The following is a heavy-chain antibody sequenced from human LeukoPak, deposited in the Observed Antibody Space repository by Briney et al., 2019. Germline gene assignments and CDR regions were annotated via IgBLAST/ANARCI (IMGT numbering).Heavy chain of an antibody. CDR3: ARGYYDSSGYYYYYYGMDV. J-gene: IGHJ6*02. V-gene: IGHV3-21*01. CDR1: GFTFSTYS. CDR2: ISSSSSYI. D-gene: IGHD3-22*01. Sequence: PGGSLRLSCAASGFTFSTYSMNWVRQAPGKGLEWVSSISSSSSYIYYADSVKGRFTISRDNAKNSLYLQMNSLRAEDTAVYYCARGYYDSSGYYYYYYGMDVWGQGTTVTVSS.